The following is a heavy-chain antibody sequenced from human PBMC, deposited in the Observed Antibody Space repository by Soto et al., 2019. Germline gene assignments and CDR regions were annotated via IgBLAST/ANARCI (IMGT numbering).Heavy chain of an antibody. CDR1: GYTFTGYY. J-gene: IGHJ6*02. CDR2: INPNSGGT. Sequence: ASVKVSCKDSGYTFTGYYMHWVRQAPGQGLEWMGWINPNSGGTNYAQKFQGRVTMTRDTSISTAYMELSRLRSDDTAVYYCARGKYDFWRASYGMDVWGQGTTVTVSS. CDR3: ARGKYDFWRASYGMDV. D-gene: IGHD3-3*01. V-gene: IGHV1-2*02.